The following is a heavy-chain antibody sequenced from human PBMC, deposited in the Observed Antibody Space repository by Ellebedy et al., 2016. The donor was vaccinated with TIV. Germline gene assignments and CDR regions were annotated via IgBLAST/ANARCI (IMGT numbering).Heavy chain of an antibody. D-gene: IGHD3-10*01. V-gene: IGHV4-4*07. CDR1: GGSISSYY. CDR2: IYASGNT. J-gene: IGHJ3*02. Sequence: SETLSLTXTVSGGSISSYYWSWIRQPAGKGLEWIGGIYASGNTKYNPSLKSRVTISVDTSKNQFSLKLSSVTAADTAVYYCARDRKPTMVRGGGKAFDIWGQGTMVTVSS. CDR3: ARDRKPTMVRGGGKAFDI.